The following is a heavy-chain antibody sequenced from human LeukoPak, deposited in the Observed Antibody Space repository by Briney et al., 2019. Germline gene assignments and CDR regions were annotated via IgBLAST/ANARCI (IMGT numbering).Heavy chain of an antibody. J-gene: IGHJ6*02. Sequence: SGTLSLTCTVSGGSISSYYWSWIRQPPGKGLEWVGYIYYSGSTNYNPSLKSRVTISVDTSKNQFSLKLSSVTAADTAVYYCARDRSSGWLGVWGQGTTVTVSS. V-gene: IGHV4-59*01. CDR1: GGSISSYY. CDR2: IYYSGST. CDR3: ARDRSSGWLGV. D-gene: IGHD6-19*01.